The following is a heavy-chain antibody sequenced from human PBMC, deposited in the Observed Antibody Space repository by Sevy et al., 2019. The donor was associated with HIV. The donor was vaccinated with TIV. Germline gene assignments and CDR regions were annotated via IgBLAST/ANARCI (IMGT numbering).Heavy chain of an antibody. CDR3: ARVRATHMDV. CDR1: GGSISSYY. Sequence: SETLSLTCTVSGGSISSYYWSWIRQPAGKGLEWIGRIYTSGTTDYNPSLKSRVTMSVDTSKNQFSLKLTSVTAADTAVYYCARVRATHMDVWGQGTTVTVSS. V-gene: IGHV4-4*07. J-gene: IGHJ6*02. D-gene: IGHD5-12*01. CDR2: IYTSGTT.